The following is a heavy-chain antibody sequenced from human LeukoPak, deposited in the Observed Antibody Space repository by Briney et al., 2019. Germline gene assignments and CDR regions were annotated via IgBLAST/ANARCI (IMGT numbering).Heavy chain of an antibody. CDR2: INPNSGGT. D-gene: IGHD6-13*01. CDR3: AREQLVLDFDY. J-gene: IGHJ4*02. CDR1: RYTFTGYY. V-gene: IGHV1-2*02. Sequence: ASVKVSCKASRYTFTGYYMHWVRQAPGQGLEWMGWINPNSGGTNYAQKFQGRITMTRDTSISTAYMELSRLRSDDTAVYYCAREQLVLDFDYWGQGTLVTVSS.